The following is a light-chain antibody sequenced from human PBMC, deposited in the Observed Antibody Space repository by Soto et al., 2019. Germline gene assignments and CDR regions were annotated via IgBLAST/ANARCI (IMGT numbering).Light chain of an antibody. CDR2: GDT. V-gene: IGLV1-40*01. J-gene: IGLJ1*01. Sequence: VRTQPPSLSSAPGQMVSIASTGSNSNIGADYAVHWYHHLSGTAPTLLLTGDTSRPSGVPDRFSGSKSGASASLAITDLQAEDEADYYCQSYDSRLSGSVFGTGTKVTVL. CDR1: NSNIGADYA. CDR3: QSYDSRLSGSV.